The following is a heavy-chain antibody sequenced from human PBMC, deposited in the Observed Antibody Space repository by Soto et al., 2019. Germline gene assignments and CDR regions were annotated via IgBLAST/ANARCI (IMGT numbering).Heavy chain of an antibody. V-gene: IGHV3-48*02. CDR3: ARENIGAAGPRNYNWFDP. CDR1: GFTFSSYS. CDR2: ISSRSSTI. D-gene: IGHD6-13*01. J-gene: IGHJ5*02. Sequence: EVQLVESGGDLVQPGGSLRLSCVASGFTFSSYSMNWVRQAPGKGLEWVSYISSRSSTIYYADSVKGRFTISRDNAKNSLYLQMNSLRDVDTAVYFCARENIGAAGPRNYNWFDPWGQGTLVSVSS.